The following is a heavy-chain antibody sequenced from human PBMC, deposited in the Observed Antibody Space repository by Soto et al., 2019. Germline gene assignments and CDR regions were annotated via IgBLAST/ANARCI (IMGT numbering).Heavy chain of an antibody. Sequence: SVKVSCKASGGTFSSYAISWVRQAPGQGLEWMGGIIPIFGTANYAQKFQGRVTITADESTSTAYMELSSLRSEDTAVYYCARSPTVATPEDWFDPWGQGTLVTVSS. CDR2: IIPIFGTA. J-gene: IGHJ5*02. CDR1: GGTFSSYA. CDR3: ARSPTVATPEDWFDP. V-gene: IGHV1-69*13. D-gene: IGHD5-12*01.